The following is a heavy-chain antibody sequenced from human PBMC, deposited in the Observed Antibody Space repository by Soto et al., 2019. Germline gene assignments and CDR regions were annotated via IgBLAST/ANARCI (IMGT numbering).Heavy chain of an antibody. CDR3: ARGYCSGCSCYSIDS. Sequence: QVQLVQFGAEVKKPGASVKVSCKASGYTFTSYYMHWVRQAPGQGLEWMGIINPSGSKSYEQKFRGGVTMTRDTSTSTVYMELSSLRSGDTAVYYCARGYCSGCSCYSIDSWGQGTLVTVSS. CDR1: GYTFTSYY. CDR2: INPSGSK. V-gene: IGHV1-46*03. J-gene: IGHJ4*02. D-gene: IGHD2-15*01.